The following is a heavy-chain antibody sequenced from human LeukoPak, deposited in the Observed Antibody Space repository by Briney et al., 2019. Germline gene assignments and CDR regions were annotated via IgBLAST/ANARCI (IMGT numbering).Heavy chain of an antibody. J-gene: IGHJ4*02. CDR1: GFSFSSYS. CDR2: ISSGSGTI. Sequence: PGGSLRLSCAASGFSFSSYSMNWVRQAPGKGLEYVSYISSGSGTIYYADSVKGRFTISRDNAKNSMYLQMNTLGAEDTAVYYCVRRAYPSAWDYWGQGTLVTVSS. D-gene: IGHD6-19*01. V-gene: IGHV3-48*01. CDR3: VRRAYPSAWDY.